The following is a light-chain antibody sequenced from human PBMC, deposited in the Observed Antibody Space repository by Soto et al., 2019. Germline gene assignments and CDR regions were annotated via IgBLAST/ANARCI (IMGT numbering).Light chain of an antibody. CDR3: KQYNSYYT. CDR2: DAS. J-gene: IGKJ2*01. CDR1: QSISSW. Sequence: DIQMTQSPSTLSASVGDRVTITCRASQSISSWLAWYQQKPGKAPKLLIYDASSLESGVPSRFSGSGSGTEFTLTISSLQPDDFATYSCKQYNSYYTFGQGTKLEIK. V-gene: IGKV1-5*01.